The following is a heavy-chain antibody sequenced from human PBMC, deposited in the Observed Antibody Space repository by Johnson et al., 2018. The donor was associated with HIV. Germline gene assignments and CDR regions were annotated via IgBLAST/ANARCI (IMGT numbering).Heavy chain of an antibody. V-gene: IGHV3-7*01. J-gene: IGHJ3*02. CDR2: IQQDGSEK. Sequence: VQLVESGGGLVQPGGSLRLSCAASGFTFSSYWMSWVRQAPGKGLEWVANIQQDGSEKHYVDSVKGRFIISRDNAKNSLYLQMNSLGAEDTAVYYCARDKDSSGYYYNDAFDIWGQGTMVTVSS. CDR3: ARDKDSSGYYYNDAFDI. CDR1: GFTFSSYW. D-gene: IGHD3-22*01.